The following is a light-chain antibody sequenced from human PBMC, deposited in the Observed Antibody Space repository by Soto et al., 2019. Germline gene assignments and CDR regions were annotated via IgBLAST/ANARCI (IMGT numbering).Light chain of an antibody. J-gene: IGKJ1*01. CDR1: QSVLYSSNNKNY. CDR2: WAS. Sequence: DIVMTQSPDSLAVSLGERATINCKSSQSVLYSSNNKNYLAWYQQKPGQPPKLLIYWASTRESGVPDRFSGSGSGTDFTLTISSLQAEDLAVYYCQQYNDWPRTFGQGTKVDIK. CDR3: QQYNDWPRT. V-gene: IGKV4-1*01.